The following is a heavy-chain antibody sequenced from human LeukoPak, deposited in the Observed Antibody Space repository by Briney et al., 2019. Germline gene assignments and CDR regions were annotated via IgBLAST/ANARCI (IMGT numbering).Heavy chain of an antibody. J-gene: IGHJ4*02. CDR2: IYPDDSNT. D-gene: IGHD6-6*01. CDR3: ARSRDRGIAARPYDY. CDR1: GYSFTDYW. V-gene: IGHV5-51*04. Sequence: GESLKISCKGSGYSFTDYWIGWVRQMPGKGLEWMGIIYPDDSNTRYSPSFQGQITISADKPISTAYLQWSSLKASDTAMYYCARSRDRGIAARPYDYWGQGTLVTVSS.